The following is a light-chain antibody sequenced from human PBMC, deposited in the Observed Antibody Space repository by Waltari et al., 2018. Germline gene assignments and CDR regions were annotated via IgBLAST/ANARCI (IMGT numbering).Light chain of an antibody. CDR2: DVS. Sequence: QSVLTQSASVSGSPGQSITISCTGTSGDVGAHNYVSWYQQQPGKAPQLIIYDVSKRISWVCNRISASKSGNTASLTVSALQAEDVAHYYCNSYTSSTNVVFGGGTKLTV. V-gene: IGLV2-14*03. CDR3: NSYTSSTNVV. CDR1: SGDVGAHNY. J-gene: IGLJ2*01.